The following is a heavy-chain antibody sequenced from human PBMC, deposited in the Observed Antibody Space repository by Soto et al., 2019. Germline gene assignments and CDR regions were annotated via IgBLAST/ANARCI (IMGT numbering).Heavy chain of an antibody. Sequence: EVQLVESGGGLIQPGGSLRLSCAVSGFTVSNNYMSWVRQAPGKGLEGVSVIYSGGYTAYGDSVKGRFTISRDNSKNTKYLQKNTPGAEPPAVYSCSQPPGGGGYWGQGTLVTVSS. CDR3: SQPPGGGGY. CDR1: GFTVSNNY. V-gene: IGHV3-53*01. D-gene: IGHD3-10*01. J-gene: IGHJ4*02. CDR2: IYSGGYT.